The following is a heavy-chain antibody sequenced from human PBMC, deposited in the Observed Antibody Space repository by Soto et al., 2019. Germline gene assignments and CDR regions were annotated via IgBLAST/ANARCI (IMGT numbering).Heavy chain of an antibody. CDR3: ASLRGSGTNYFFDN. CDR1: GGSISSNDHY. D-gene: IGHD3-10*01. CDR2: IFYSGNT. J-gene: IGHJ4*02. V-gene: IGHV4-31*03. Sequence: PSETLSLTCTVSGGSISSNDHYWTWIRQHPGKGLEWIGYIFYSGNTYYNPSLKSRLNISIDTSNNQFSLKLTSVTAADTAVYYCASLRGSGTNYFFDNWGQGALVTVSS.